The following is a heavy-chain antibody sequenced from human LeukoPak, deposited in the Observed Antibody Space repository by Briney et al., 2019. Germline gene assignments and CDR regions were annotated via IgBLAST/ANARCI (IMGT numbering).Heavy chain of an antibody. CDR1: GFTFGDFA. Sequence: GGSLRLSCTASGFTFGDFAMSWVRQAPGKGLEWVSSISSSSSYIYYADSVKGRFTISRDNAKNSLYLQMNSLRAEDTAVYYCARDTYYDSSGYYPSYGMDVWAKGPRSPSP. V-gene: IGHV3-21*01. CDR3: ARDTYYDSSGYYPSYGMDV. D-gene: IGHD3-22*01. CDR2: ISSSSSYI. J-gene: IGHJ6*02.